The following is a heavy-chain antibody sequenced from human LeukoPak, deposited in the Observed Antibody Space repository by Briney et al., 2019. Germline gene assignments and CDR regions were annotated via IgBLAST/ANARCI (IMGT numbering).Heavy chain of an antibody. CDR3: AREGAYYYDSSPLDY. CDR2: ISAYSGYT. CDR1: GYTFTNYG. J-gene: IGHJ4*02. V-gene: IGHV1-18*01. Sequence: ASVKVSCKASGYTFTNYGISWVRQAPGQGLEWMGLISAYSGYTYYTQNFQGRITMTTDTSTTTAYMELRSLRSEDTAVYFCAREGAYYYDSSPLDYWGQGTLVTVSS. D-gene: IGHD3-22*01.